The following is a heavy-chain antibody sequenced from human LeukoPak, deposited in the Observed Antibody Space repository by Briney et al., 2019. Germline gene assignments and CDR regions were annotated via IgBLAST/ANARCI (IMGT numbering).Heavy chain of an antibody. Sequence: GGSLRLSCAASGFTINTYTMNWVRQAPGKGLEWVSYISGSSGIIDYADSVRGRFTISRDNAQNSMYLQMNSLRAEDTAVYYCGRVGGRSKAAKGDAFDIWGQGTMVVVSS. CDR1: GFTINTYT. CDR3: GRVGGRSKAAKGDAFDI. D-gene: IGHD6-6*01. CDR2: ISGSSGII. J-gene: IGHJ3*02. V-gene: IGHV3-48*04.